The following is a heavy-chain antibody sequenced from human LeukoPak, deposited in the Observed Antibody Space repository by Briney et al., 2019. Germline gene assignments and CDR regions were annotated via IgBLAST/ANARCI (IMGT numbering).Heavy chain of an antibody. V-gene: IGHV3-7*03. CDR1: GFTFSSYW. CDR3: ARDQVDGQWLGRYFDY. D-gene: IGHD6-19*01. Sequence: GGSLRLSCAASGFTFSSYWRGWVRQAPGKGLEWVANIKQDGSEKYYVDSVKGRFTISRDNAKNSLYLQMNSLRAEDTAAYCCARDQVDGQWLGRYFDYWGQGTLVTVS. CDR2: IKQDGSEK. J-gene: IGHJ4*02.